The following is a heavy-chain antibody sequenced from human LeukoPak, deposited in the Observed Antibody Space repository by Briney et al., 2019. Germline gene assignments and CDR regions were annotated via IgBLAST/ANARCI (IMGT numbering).Heavy chain of an antibody. Sequence: SETLSLTCTVSGGSISSGSYYWSWIRQPAGKGLEWIGRIYTSGSTNYNPSLKSRVTISVDTSKNQFSLKLSSVTAADTAVYYCARDRSYPGDYWGQGTLVTVSS. J-gene: IGHJ4*02. CDR2: IYTSGST. V-gene: IGHV4-61*02. CDR3: ARDRSYPGDY. CDR1: GGSISSGSYY. D-gene: IGHD1-26*01.